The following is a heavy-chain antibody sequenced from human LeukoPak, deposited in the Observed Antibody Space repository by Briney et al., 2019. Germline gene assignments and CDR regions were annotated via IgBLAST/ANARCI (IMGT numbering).Heavy chain of an antibody. V-gene: IGHV1-3*01. CDR3: ARDMEQLVRPAFGY. CDR1: GYTFTSYA. J-gene: IGHJ4*02. CDR2: INAGNGNT. D-gene: IGHD6-13*01. Sequence: ASVKVSCKASGYTFTSYAMHWVRQAPGQRLEWMGWINAGNGNTKYSQEFQGRVTITRDTSASTAYMELSSLRSEDTAVYYCARDMEQLVRPAFGYRGQGTLVTVSS.